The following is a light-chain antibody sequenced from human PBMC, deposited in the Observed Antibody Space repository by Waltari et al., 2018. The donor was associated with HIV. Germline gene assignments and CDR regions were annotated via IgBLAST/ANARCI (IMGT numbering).Light chain of an antibody. Sequence: EIVLTQSPGTLSLSPGERATLSCRASQSVRSTYLAWYQQKPGQAPRLLISAASSRATGIPDRFSGSGSGTDFTLTISRLEPEDFAVYYCQQYGSSPITFSQGTRLEIK. CDR2: AAS. CDR3: QQYGSSPIT. J-gene: IGKJ5*01. V-gene: IGKV3-20*01. CDR1: QSVRSTY.